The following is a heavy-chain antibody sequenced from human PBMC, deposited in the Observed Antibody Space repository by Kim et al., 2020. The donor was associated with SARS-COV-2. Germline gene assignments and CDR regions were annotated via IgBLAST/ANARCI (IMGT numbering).Heavy chain of an antibody. CDR3: ARASKGRDYDFWSGYYTIYGMDV. CDR1: GFTFSSYD. CDR2: IGTAGDT. D-gene: IGHD3-3*01. V-gene: IGHV3-13*04. J-gene: IGHJ6*02. Sequence: GGSLRLSCAASGFTFSSYDMHWVRQATGNGLEWVSAIGTAGDTYYPGSVKGRFTISRENAKNSLYLQMNSLRAGDTAVYYCARASKGRDYDFWSGYYTIYGMDVWGQGTTVTVSS.